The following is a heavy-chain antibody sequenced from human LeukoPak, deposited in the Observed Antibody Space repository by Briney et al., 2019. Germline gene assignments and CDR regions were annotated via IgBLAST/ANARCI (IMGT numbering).Heavy chain of an antibody. CDR3: ARDSEPEEDYYYYGMDV. V-gene: IGHV3-30-3*01. CDR1: GFTFSSYA. D-gene: IGHD1-26*01. J-gene: IGHJ6*02. Sequence: GGSLRLSCAASGFTFSSYAMHWVRQAPGKGLEWVAVISYDGSNKYYADSVKGRFTISRDNSKNTLYLQMISLRAEDTAVYYCARDSEPEEDYYYYGMDVWGQGTTVTVSS. CDR2: ISYDGSNK.